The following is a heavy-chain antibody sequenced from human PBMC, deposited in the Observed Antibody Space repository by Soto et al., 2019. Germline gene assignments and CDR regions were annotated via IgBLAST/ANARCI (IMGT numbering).Heavy chain of an antibody. V-gene: IGHV5-51*01. D-gene: IGHD2-15*01. CDR2: IFPSDSDT. Sequence: GESLKISCRTSGYRFTSYWIAWVRQMPGKGLEWMGIIFPSDSDTRYSPSFQGQVTISADRSTSTVFLQWASLKASDTAVYYCASPIRYCTGGSCYGYGTDVWGQGTTVTVSS. CDR1: GYRFTSYW. CDR3: ASPIRYCTGGSCYGYGTDV. J-gene: IGHJ6*02.